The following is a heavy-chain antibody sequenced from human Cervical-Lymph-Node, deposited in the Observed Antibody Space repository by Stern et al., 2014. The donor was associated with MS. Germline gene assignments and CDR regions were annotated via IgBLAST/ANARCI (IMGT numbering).Heavy chain of an antibody. D-gene: IGHD3-22*01. Sequence: VQLVESGPRLVKPSQTLSLTCTVSNASLNSGAYYWSWIRQHPGKGLEWIGYIYYSGSTNYNPSLKSRVAMSVDTSKNQFSLKLTSVTAADTAVYYCARVGGGGYQIYWGQGTLVTVSS. J-gene: IGHJ4*02. V-gene: IGHV4-31*03. CDR1: NASLNSGAYY. CDR3: ARVGGGGYQIY. CDR2: IYYSGST.